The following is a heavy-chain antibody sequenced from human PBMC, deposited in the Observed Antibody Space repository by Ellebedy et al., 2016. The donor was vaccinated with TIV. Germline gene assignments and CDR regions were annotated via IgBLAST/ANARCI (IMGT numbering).Heavy chain of an antibody. V-gene: IGHV4-39*01. J-gene: IGHJ4*02. D-gene: IGHD2-21*02. CDR3: ARVAAAGHLSSVDF. CDR2: ISYRGST. Sequence: SETLSLXCTVSGGSIVNSPYFWGWIRQPAGKGLEWIGSISYRGSTFYIPALKSRVTMSVDTSKDQFSLKVRSVTAADTAFYFCARVAAAGHLSSVDFWGQGTLVTVSS. CDR1: GGSIVNSPYF.